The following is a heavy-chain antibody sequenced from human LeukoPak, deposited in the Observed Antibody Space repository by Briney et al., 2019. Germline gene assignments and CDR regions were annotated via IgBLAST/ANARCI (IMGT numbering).Heavy chain of an antibody. Sequence: PSETLSLTCTVSGGSISSYYWSWIRQPPGKGLGWIGYIYYSGSTNYNPSLKSRVTISVDTSKNQFSLQLSSVTAADTAVYYCARGSLWFEDYWGQGTLVTVSS. D-gene: IGHD3-10*01. CDR2: IYYSGST. J-gene: IGHJ4*02. V-gene: IGHV4-59*01. CDR3: ARGSLWFEDY. CDR1: GGSISSYY.